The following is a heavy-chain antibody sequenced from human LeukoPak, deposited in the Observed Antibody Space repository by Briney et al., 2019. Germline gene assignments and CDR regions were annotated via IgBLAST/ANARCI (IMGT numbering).Heavy chain of an antibody. CDR3: GLSTTRATTRTIDY. J-gene: IGHJ4*02. CDR2: VSRGGST. CDR1: GGSFSVYY. D-gene: IGHD4-17*01. V-gene: IGHV4-34*01. Sequence: SETLPLTCAVYGGSFSVYYWSWIRQPPGKGLEWIGEVSRGGSTKYSPSLKSRVTISLDTSNNQVSLKLSSVTAADTAMYYCGLSTTRATTRTIDYWGQGTLVTVSS.